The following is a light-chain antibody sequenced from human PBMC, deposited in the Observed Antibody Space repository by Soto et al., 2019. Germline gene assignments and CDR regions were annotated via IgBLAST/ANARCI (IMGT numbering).Light chain of an antibody. J-gene: IGLJ1*01. Sequence: QSALTQPASVSGSPGQSITISCPGTSSDVGGYNYVSWYQQHPGKAPKLMIYEVRNRPSGISNRFSGSKSGNTASLTISGLQAEDEADYYCTSYTSSSPYVFGTGTKFNV. CDR2: EVR. V-gene: IGLV2-14*01. CDR1: SSDVGGYNY. CDR3: TSYTSSSPYV.